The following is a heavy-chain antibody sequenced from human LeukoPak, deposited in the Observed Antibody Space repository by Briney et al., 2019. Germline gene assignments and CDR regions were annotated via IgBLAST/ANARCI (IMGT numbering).Heavy chain of an antibody. J-gene: IGHJ3*02. V-gene: IGHV4-61*02. CDR2: IYTSGST. Sequence: SETLSLTCTVSGGSISSGSYYWSWIRQPAGKGLEWIGRIYTSGSTNYNPSLKSRVTILVDTSKNQFSLKLSSVTAADTAVYYCARDRAYYYDSSGYSYAFDIWGQGTMVTVSS. D-gene: IGHD3-22*01. CDR1: GGSISSGSYY. CDR3: ARDRAYYYDSSGYSYAFDI.